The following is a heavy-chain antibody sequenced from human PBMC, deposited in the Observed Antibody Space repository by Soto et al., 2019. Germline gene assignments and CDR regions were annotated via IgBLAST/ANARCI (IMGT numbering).Heavy chain of an antibody. CDR2: IWNDGSNE. CDR1: GFSFVTYG. Sequence: GGSLRLSCAASGFSFVTYGFHWVRQTPGKGLEWVAVIWNDGSNEYYADSVKGRAIISRDNSENTVYLQMNSLRGEDTAVYFCVRDAADSGYAFDIWGQGTMVTVSS. D-gene: IGHD3-10*01. V-gene: IGHV3-33*01. CDR3: VRDAADSGYAFDI. J-gene: IGHJ3*02.